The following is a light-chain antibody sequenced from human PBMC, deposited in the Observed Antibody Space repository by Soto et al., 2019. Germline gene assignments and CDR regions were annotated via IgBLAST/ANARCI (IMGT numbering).Light chain of an antibody. CDR2: EVS. CDR1: SSDVGGYNY. J-gene: IGLJ3*02. V-gene: IGLV2-14*01. Sequence: QSALTQPASVSGSTGESITFSCTGTSSDVGGYNYVSWYQQHPGKAPKLIIYEVSNRPSGFSNRFSGSKSGNTASLTISGLQAEDEADYYCSSYTRSSTWVFGGGTKLTVL. CDR3: SSYTRSSTWV.